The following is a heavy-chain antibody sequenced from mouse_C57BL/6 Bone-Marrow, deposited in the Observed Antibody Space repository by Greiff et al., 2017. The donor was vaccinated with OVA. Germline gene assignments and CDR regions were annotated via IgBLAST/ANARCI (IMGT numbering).Heavy chain of an antibody. CDR1: GFTFSSYG. J-gene: IGHJ2*01. D-gene: IGHD1-1*01. CDR3: AKHTGITTVVASFDY. Sequence: EVKLVESGGDLVKPGGSLKLSCAASGFTFSSYGMSWVRQTPDKRLEWVATISSGGSYTYYPDSVKGRFTISRDNAKNTLYLQMSSLKSEDTAMYYCAKHTGITTVVASFDYWGQGTTLTVSS. V-gene: IGHV5-6*01. CDR2: ISSGGSYT.